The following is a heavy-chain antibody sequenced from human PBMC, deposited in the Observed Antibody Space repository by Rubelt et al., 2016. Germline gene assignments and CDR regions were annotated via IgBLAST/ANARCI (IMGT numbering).Heavy chain of an antibody. J-gene: IGHJ3*02. CDR2: IYYSGST. V-gene: IGHV4-59*06. D-gene: IGHD2-15*01. CDR3: ARYCSGGSCYDDAVDI. CDR1: GGSISSYY. Sequence: QVQLQESGPGLVKPSETLSLTCTVSGGSISSYYWSWIRQHPGKGLEWIGYIYYSGSTYYNPSLKSRVTISVDTSKNQFSLKLSSVTAADTAVYYCARYCSGGSCYDDAVDIWGQGTMVTVSS.